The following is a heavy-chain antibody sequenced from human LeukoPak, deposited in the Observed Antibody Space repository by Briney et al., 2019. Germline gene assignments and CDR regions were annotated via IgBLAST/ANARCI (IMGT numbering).Heavy chain of an antibody. CDR1: GFTFSSYA. V-gene: IGHV3-23*01. CDR2: ISGSGGST. J-gene: IGHJ3*02. Sequence: GGSLRLSCAASGFTFSSYAMSWVRQAPGKGLEWVSAISGSGGSTYYADSVKGRFTISRDNSKNTLYLQMNSLRAEDTAVYYCAKYSYYYDSSGLDAFDIWGQGTMVTVSS. CDR3: AKYSYYYDSSGLDAFDI. D-gene: IGHD3-22*01.